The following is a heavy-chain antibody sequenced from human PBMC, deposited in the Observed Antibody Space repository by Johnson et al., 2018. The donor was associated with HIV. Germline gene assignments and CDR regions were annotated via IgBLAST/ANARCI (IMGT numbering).Heavy chain of an antibody. CDR1: GFTFTNAW. J-gene: IGHJ3*02. Sequence: VQLVESGGGLVKPGGSLRLSCAASGFTFTNAWMHWVRQAPGKGLEWVGRLKSRTDGETADYAAPVKGRFTISRDDSKNTLYLQMNSLRAEDTAVYYCASFWATGAFDIWGQGTMVTVSS. CDR2: LKSRTDGETA. D-gene: IGHD3-10*01. CDR3: ASFWATGAFDI. V-gene: IGHV3-15*05.